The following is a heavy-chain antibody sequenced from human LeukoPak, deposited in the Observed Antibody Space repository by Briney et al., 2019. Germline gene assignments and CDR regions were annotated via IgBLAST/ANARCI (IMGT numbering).Heavy chain of an antibody. V-gene: IGHV3-23*01. CDR3: ATGYYFGSGSYGYLDY. CDR2: IYSSGDA. CDR1: GITFSSYA. Sequence: GGSLRLSGAASGITFSSYAMSWVRQAPGKGLQWVALIYSSGDAYTPDSVKGRFTISRDDSENTLYLQMDSLRAEDTAVYYCATGYYFGSGSYGYLDYWGQGTLFTASS. J-gene: IGHJ4*02. D-gene: IGHD3-10*01.